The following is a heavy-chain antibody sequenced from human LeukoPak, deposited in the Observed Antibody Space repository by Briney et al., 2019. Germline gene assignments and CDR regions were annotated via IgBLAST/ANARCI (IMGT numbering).Heavy chain of an antibody. CDR2: ISGSGGST. CDR3: AKSNRGYCSSTSCYHLDY. CDR1: GFTFSSYA. D-gene: IGHD2-2*01. J-gene: IGHJ4*02. V-gene: IGHV3-23*01. Sequence: GGSLRLSCAASGFTFSSYAMSWVRQAPGKGLEWVSAISGSGGSTYYADSVKGRFTISRDNSKNTLYLQMNSLRAEDTAVYYCAKSNRGYCSSTSCYHLDYWGQGTLVTVSS.